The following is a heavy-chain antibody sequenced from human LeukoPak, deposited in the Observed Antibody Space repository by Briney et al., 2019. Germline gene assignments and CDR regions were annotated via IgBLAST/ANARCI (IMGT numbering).Heavy chain of an antibody. CDR1: GGSISGSSYY. CDR2: IYYSGST. Sequence: SETLSLTCSVSGGSISGSSYYWGWIRQPPGKGLEWIGSIYYSGSTYYNPSLKSRVTISVDTSKNQFSLKLSSVTAADTAVYYCARLYCSGGSCYAIDYWGQGTLVTVSS. V-gene: IGHV4-39*01. D-gene: IGHD2-15*01. CDR3: ARLYCSGGSCYAIDY. J-gene: IGHJ4*02.